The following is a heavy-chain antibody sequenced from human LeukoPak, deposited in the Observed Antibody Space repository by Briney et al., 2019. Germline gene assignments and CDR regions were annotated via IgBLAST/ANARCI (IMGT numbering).Heavy chain of an antibody. V-gene: IGHV3-30*18. J-gene: IGHJ4*02. CDR2: ISYDGNEK. D-gene: IGHD5-18*01. CDR1: GFNFSLYG. Sequence: GRSLRLSCAASGFNFSLYGMHWVRQAPGKGLEWVAVISYDGNEKYYADSVKGRFTISRDNSKNILYLQVNSLRAADAAVYYCAKDSGYNYGATDCWGQGTLVTVSS. CDR3: AKDSGYNYGATDC.